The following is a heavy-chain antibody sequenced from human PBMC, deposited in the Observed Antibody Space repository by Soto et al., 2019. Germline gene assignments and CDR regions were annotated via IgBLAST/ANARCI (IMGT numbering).Heavy chain of an antibody. D-gene: IGHD4-17*01. CDR1: GYIFSDYG. CDR3: AKRTSGTTWGESDY. J-gene: IGHJ4*02. Sequence: QVHVVQSGAEVKKPGDSVKVSCKTSGYIFSDYGINWVRQAPGQGLEWMGWISTYSGNANLAQKFQGRVTMTTDTSTRPAYMELRSLRTDDTAVYYCAKRTSGTTWGESDYWGQGTLVTVSS. V-gene: IGHV1-18*04. CDR2: ISTYSGNA.